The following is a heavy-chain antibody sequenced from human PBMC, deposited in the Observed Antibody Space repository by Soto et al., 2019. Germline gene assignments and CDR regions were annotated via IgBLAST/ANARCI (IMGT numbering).Heavy chain of an antibody. J-gene: IGHJ6*02. D-gene: IGHD6-19*01. CDR1: GGTFSSYA. V-gene: IGHV1-69*01. CDR2: IIPIFGTA. CDR3: ARTGIAVAGTGGSLCMDV. Sequence: QVQLVQSGAEVKKPGSSVKVSCKASGGTFSSYAISWVRQAPGQGREWMGGIIPIFGTANYAQKFQGRVTITADESTSTAYMELSSLRSEDTAVYYCARTGIAVAGTGGSLCMDVWGQGTTVTVSS.